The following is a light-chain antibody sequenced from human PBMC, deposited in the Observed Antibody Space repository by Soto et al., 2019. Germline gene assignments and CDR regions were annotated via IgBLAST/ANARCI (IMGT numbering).Light chain of an antibody. J-gene: IGKJ1*01. V-gene: IGKV3-20*01. CDR3: QQYGASPWT. CDR1: QRVPNSR. Sequence: IVLTHSPDTLYLCPVERATLSFMSSQRVPNSRLAWYQQKPGQAPSLVISDTSIRATGIPDRFSGSGSGTDFSLIIGRLEPEDFAVYICQQYGASPWTFGQGSKVDIK. CDR2: DTS.